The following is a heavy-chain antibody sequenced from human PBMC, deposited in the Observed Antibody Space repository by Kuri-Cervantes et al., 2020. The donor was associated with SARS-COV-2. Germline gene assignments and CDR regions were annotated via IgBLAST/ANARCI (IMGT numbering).Heavy chain of an antibody. D-gene: IGHD6-6*01. J-gene: IGHJ4*02. V-gene: IGHV1-2*02. CDR1: GYTFTGYY. CDR3: ATYSSSSWHFDY. Sequence: ASVKVSCKASGYTFTGYYMHWVRQAPGQGLEWMGWINPNSGGTNYAQKFQGRVTMTRDTSISTAYMVLSRLRSDDTAVYYCATYSSSSWHFDYWGQGTLVTVSS. CDR2: INPNSGGT.